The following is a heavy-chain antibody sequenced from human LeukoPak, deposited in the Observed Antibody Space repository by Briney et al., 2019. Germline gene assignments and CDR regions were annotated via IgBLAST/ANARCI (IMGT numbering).Heavy chain of an antibody. Sequence: SETLSLTCAVSGDSISSSNRWSWVRQPPGKGLEWIGEIHHSGSANYKSSLKSRVTMSVDTSKNQFSLKLSSVTAADTAVYYCARDSNWGEAIDYWGQGTLVTVSS. J-gene: IGHJ4*02. CDR3: ARDSNWGEAIDY. CDR2: IHHSGSA. CDR1: GDSISSSNR. V-gene: IGHV4-4*02. D-gene: IGHD7-27*01.